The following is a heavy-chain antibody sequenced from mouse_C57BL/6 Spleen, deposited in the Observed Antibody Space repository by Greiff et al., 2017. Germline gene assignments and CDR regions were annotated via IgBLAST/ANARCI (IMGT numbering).Heavy chain of an antibody. J-gene: IGHJ3*01. CDR3: ARTHGSAGLAY. V-gene: IGHV5-17*01. Sequence: EVMLVESGGGLVKPGGSLKLSCAASGFTFSDYGMHWVRQAPEKGLEWVAYISSGSSTIYYADTVKGRFTISRDNAKNTLFLKMTSLRSEDTARYYCARTHGSAGLAYWGQGALVTVAA. CDR1: GFTFSDYG. CDR2: ISSGSSTI.